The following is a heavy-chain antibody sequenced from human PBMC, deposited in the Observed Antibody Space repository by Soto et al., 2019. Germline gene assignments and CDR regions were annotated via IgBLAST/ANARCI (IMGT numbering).Heavy chain of an antibody. CDR3: ARVDSYSSAWSHDC. V-gene: IGHV4-59*01. CDR2: ISDSGST. J-gene: IGHJ4*02. Sequence: SETLSLTCTVSGDSIRSYYWSWIRQPPGEGLEWIGYISDSGSTTYKPTLKSRVTISVDTSKNQFSLKLSSVTAADTAVYYCARVDSYSSAWSHDCWGQGTLVTVSS. D-gene: IGHD6-19*01. CDR1: GDSIRSYY.